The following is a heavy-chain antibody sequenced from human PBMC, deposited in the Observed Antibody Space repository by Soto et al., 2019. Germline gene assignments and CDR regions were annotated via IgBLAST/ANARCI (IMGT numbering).Heavy chain of an antibody. Sequence: SETLSLTCAVYGGSFSGYYWSWIRQPPGKGLEWIGEINHSGSTNYNPSLKSRVTISVDTSKNQFSLKLSSVTAADTAVYYCARLTYCSSTSCHGYYFDYWGQGTLVTVSS. CDR1: GGSFSGYY. V-gene: IGHV4-34*01. CDR3: ARLTYCSSTSCHGYYFDY. D-gene: IGHD2-2*01. J-gene: IGHJ4*02. CDR2: INHSGST.